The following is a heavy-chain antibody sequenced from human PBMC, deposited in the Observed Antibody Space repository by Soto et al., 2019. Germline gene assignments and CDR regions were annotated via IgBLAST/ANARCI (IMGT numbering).Heavy chain of an antibody. CDR2: ITDTGGDA. V-gene: IGHV3-23*01. J-gene: IGHJ4*02. CDR3: ARGSTDSYPGSRIFDF. CDR1: GPTFGSRA. D-gene: IGHD3-10*01. Sequence: PWGSLRLSCVASGPTFGSRAMSWFRQAPGKGLQWVSTITDTGGDAKYADSVRGRFVISRDNSKKTLYLQMTSLTAEDSAMYFCARGSTDSYPGSRIFDFRGRGTLVTVSS.